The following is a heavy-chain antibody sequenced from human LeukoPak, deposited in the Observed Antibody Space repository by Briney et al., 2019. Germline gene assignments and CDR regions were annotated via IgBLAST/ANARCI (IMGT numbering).Heavy chain of an antibody. CDR2: ISAYNDNT. CDR1: GYTFTSYD. D-gene: IGHD1-26*01. J-gene: IGHJ6*02. CDR3: ARDHDGTGYYGMDV. Sequence: ASVKVSCKASGYTFTSYDISWVRRAPGQGLEWMGWISAYNDNTNYAQKLQGRVTMTTDTSTSTAYMELRSLRFDDTAVYYCARDHDGTGYYGMDVWGQGTTVTVSS. V-gene: IGHV1-18*01.